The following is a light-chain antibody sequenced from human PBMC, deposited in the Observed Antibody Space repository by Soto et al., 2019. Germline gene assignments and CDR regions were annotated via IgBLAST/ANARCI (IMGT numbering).Light chain of an antibody. CDR1: QSISVY. Sequence: DIQMTQSPSSLSASVGDRVTITCRASQSISVYLNWYQQKPGKAPKLLIYAASSLQSGVPSRFSGSGSGTDFTLTISSLQPFHFATSYSQLSHFTSLTFGGGTNVEIK. V-gene: IGKV1-39*01. CDR3: QLSHFTSLT. CDR2: AAS. J-gene: IGKJ4*01.